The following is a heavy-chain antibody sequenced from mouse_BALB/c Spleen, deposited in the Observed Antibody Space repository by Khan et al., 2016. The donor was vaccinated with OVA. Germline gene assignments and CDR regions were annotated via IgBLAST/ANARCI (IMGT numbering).Heavy chain of an antibody. V-gene: IGHV1S41*01. Sequence: DLVKPGASVKLSCKASGYTFTSYWINWIKQRPGQGLEWIGRIFPGSDSTNYNEMFKGKATLTVDTSSSTAYIQLSSLSSEDSAVYFCARTMGGKVPLDYWGQGTSLTVSS. CDR3: ARTMGGKVPLDY. CDR2: IFPGSDST. D-gene: IGHD1-1*02. CDR1: GYTFTSYW. J-gene: IGHJ2*02.